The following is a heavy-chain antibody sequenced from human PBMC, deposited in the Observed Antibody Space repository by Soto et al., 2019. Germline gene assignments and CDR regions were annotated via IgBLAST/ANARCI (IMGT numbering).Heavy chain of an antibody. CDR1: GYSFTTYW. J-gene: IGHJ4*02. Sequence: GESLKISCQTSGYSFTTYWDGWVRQMPGKGLEWVGIIFPGESGTRYSPSFQGQVTISADKSSRTVYLQWDSLKASDTATYYCVSPSGGYYYLANDYWGKGTLVTVCS. D-gene: IGHD3-22*01. V-gene: IGHV5-51*01. CDR2: IFPGESGT. CDR3: VSPSGGYYYLANDY.